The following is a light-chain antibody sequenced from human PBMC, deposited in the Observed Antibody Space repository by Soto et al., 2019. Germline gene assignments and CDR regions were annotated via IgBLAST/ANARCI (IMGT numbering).Light chain of an antibody. CDR2: GAS. V-gene: IGKV3-15*01. Sequence: EIVLPPSPGTLSFSPGERAPLSFISSQSVGSNLAWYQQKPGQAPRLLIYGASTRATGIPARFSGSGSGKEFTLTISSLQYEDFAAYYCQQYNNWPITFGQGTQREIK. CDR3: QQYNNWPIT. J-gene: IGKJ5*01. CDR1: QSVGSN.